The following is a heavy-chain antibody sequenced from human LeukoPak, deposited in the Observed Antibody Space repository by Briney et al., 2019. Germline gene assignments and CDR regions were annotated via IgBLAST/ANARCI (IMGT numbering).Heavy chain of an antibody. J-gene: IGHJ4*02. CDR2: ISSDGRTT. CDR3: TRDKFPWDYYFDY. D-gene: IGHD1-26*01. Sequence: PGGSLRLSCAASGFTFSSYWMHWVRQAPGKRLVWVSRISSDGRTTTYADSVRGRFTISRDNAKNTLYLQMNTLRAEDTAVYYCTRDKFPWDYYFDYWGQGTLVTVSS. V-gene: IGHV3-74*01. CDR1: GFTFSSYW.